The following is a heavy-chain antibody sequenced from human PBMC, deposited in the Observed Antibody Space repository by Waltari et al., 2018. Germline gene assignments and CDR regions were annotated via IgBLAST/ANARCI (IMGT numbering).Heavy chain of an antibody. CDR3: ARKTPNGFDY. J-gene: IGHJ4*02. D-gene: IGHD2-15*01. V-gene: IGHV2-70*01. Sequence: QVTLRESRPALVKPTQTLTLTCTFSGFSLNTYGMCVSWIRQPPGKALEWLALIDWDDDKYYRKSLKTRLTISRDTSKNQVVLTVTNMDPVDTGTYYCARKTPNGFDYWGQGTLVTVSS. CDR2: IDWDDDK. CDR1: GFSLNTYGMC.